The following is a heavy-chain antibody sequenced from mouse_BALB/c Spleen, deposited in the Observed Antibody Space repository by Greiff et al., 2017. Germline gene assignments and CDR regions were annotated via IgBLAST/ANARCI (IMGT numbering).Heavy chain of an antibody. V-gene: IGHV1-80*01. CDR1: GYAFSSYW. CDR3: ARKGETDYFDY. J-gene: IGHJ2*01. CDR2: IYPGDGDT. Sequence: QVQLQQSGAELVRPGSSVKISCKASGYAFSSYWMNWVKQRPGQGLEWIGQIYPGDGDTNYNGKVKGKATLTADKSSSTAYMQLSSLTSEDSAVYFCARKGETDYFDYWGQGTTLTVSS.